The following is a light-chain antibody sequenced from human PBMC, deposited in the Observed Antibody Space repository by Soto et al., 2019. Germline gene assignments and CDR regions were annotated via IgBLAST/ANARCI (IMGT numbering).Light chain of an antibody. CDR1: GMVFKNYNL. CDR3: YSYATYSTFVV. CDR2: EGS. J-gene: IGLJ2*01. Sequence: QSARTKLPSVPGLLERPIPIPAPEPGMVFKNYNLVSWYQQHPGKAPKLMIYEGSKRPSGVSNRFSGSKSGTTASLTISGLQAEDEADYYCYSYATYSTFVVFGGGTKLTVL. V-gene: IGLV2-23*03.